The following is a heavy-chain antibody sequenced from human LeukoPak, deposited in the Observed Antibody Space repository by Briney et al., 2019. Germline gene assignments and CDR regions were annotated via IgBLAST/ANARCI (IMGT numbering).Heavy chain of an antibody. CDR3: AKGSSSSSFSFDY. D-gene: IGHD6-13*01. Sequence: GRSLRLSCAASGFTFSSYAMSWVRQAPGKGLEWVSAISGSGGSTYYADSVKGRFTISRDNSKNTLYLQMNSLRAEDTAVYYCAKGSSSSSFSFDYWGQGTLVTVSS. J-gene: IGHJ4*02. V-gene: IGHV3-23*01. CDR1: GFTFSSYA. CDR2: ISGSGGST.